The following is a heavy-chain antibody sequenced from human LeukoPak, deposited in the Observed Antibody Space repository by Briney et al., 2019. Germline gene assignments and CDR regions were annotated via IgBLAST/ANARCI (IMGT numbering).Heavy chain of an antibody. CDR2: IRNDGSNK. J-gene: IGHJ4*02. Sequence: PGGSLRLSCAASGCTFRSYGMHWVRQAPGKGLEWVAFIRNDGSNKDYADSVKGRFTISRDNSKNTLYLQVNSLRGEDTAVYYCAKDLSQHQLVPNFDYWGQGTLVTVSS. V-gene: IGHV3-30*02. CDR3: AKDLSQHQLVPNFDY. CDR1: GCTFRSYG. D-gene: IGHD6-13*01.